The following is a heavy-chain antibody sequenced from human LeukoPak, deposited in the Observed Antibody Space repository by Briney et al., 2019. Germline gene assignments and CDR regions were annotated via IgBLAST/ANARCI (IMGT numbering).Heavy chain of an antibody. CDR3: ARDGQQLSTGYYFDY. D-gene: IGHD6-13*01. J-gene: IGHJ4*02. CDR1: GYTFSTYG. Sequence: ASVTVSCKASGYTFSTYGISWVRQAPGQGLEWMGWISAYNGNTHYAQKLQGRVTMTTDTSTSTAYMELRSLRSDDTALYYCARDGQQLSTGYYFDYWGQGTLVTVSS. V-gene: IGHV1-18*01. CDR2: ISAYNGNT.